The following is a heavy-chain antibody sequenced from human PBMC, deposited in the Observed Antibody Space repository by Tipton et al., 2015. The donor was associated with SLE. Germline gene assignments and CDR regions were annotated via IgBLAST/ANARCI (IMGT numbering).Heavy chain of an antibody. CDR3: ARDPGAFDI. CDR1: GGSISSSSYY. Sequence: TLSLTCTVSGGSISSSSYYWGWIRQPPGKGLEWIGSIYYSGSTYYNPSLKSRVTISVDTSKNQFSLKLSSVTAADTAVYYCARDPGAFDIWGQGTMVTVSS. V-gene: IGHV4-39*02. CDR2: IYYSGST. J-gene: IGHJ3*02.